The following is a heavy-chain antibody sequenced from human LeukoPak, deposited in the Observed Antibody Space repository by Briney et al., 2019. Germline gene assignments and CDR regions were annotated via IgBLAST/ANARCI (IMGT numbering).Heavy chain of an antibody. CDR2: IYPGDSDP. V-gene: IGHV5-51*01. Sequence: GESLKISCKGSGYSFTSYWIGWVRQMPGKGLEWMGIIYPGDSDPRYSPSFQGQVTISADKSINTAYLQWSSLKASDTAMYYCARHTYSSGWLSYYFDYWGQGTLVTVSS. J-gene: IGHJ4*02. CDR3: ARHTYSSGWLSYYFDY. D-gene: IGHD6-19*01. CDR1: GYSFTSYW.